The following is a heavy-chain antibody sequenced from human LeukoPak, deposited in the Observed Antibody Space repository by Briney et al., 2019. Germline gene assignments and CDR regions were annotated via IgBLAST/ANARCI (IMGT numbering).Heavy chain of an antibody. V-gene: IGHV4-30-2*01. D-gene: IGHD1-26*01. CDR3: AREKAKGID. CDR1: GGSISSGGYS. Sequence: PSETLSLTCAVSGGSISSGGYSWSWIRQLPGKGLEWIGYIYHSGSTYYNPSLKSRVTISVDRSKNQFSLKLSSVTAADTAVYYCAREKAKGIDWGQGTLVTVSS. CDR2: IYHSGST. J-gene: IGHJ4*02.